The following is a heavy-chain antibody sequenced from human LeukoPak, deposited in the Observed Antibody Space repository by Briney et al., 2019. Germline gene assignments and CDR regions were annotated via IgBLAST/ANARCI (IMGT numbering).Heavy chain of an antibody. CDR3: ARVYCGSTTCYAPFDF. D-gene: IGHD2-2*01. J-gene: IGHJ4*02. Sequence: SETLSLTCTVSGGSISSYYWSWIRQPPGKGLEWIGYIYYSGSTNYNPSLKSRVTMSVDTSKNQFSLKLNSVAAADTAVYYCARVYCGSTTCYAPFDFWGQGTLVTVSS. CDR2: IYYSGST. CDR1: GGSISSYY. V-gene: IGHV4-59*12.